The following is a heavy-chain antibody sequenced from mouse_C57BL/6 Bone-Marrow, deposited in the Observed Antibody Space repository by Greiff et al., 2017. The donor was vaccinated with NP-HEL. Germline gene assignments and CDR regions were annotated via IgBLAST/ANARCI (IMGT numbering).Heavy chain of an antibody. CDR3: ARGGNEFAY. CDR2: IDPEDGVT. CDR1: GFNIKDYY. D-gene: IGHD2-1*01. Sequence: VQLKQSGAELVKPGASVKLSCTASGFNIKDYYMHWVKQRTEQGLEWIGRIDPEDGVTKYAPKFQGKATITADTSSNTAYLQLSSLTSEDTAVYDCARGGNEFAYWGQGTLVTVSA. J-gene: IGHJ3*01. V-gene: IGHV14-2*01.